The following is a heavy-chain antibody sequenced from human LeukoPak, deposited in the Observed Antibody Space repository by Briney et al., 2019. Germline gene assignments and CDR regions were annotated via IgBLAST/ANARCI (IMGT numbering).Heavy chain of an antibody. V-gene: IGHV1-69*04. CDR1: GGTFSSYA. CDR2: IIPILGIA. CDR3: ARSGRDGYNDYYYYGMDV. D-gene: IGHD5-24*01. J-gene: IGHJ6*02. Sequence: SVKVSCKASGGTFSSYAISWVRQAPGQGLEWMGRIIPILGIANYAQKFQGRVTITADKSTSTAYMELSSLRSEDTAVYYCARSGRDGYNDYYYYGMDVWGQGTTVTVSS.